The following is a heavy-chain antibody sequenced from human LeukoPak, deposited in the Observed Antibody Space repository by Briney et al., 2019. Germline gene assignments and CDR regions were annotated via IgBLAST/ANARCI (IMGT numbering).Heavy chain of an antibody. CDR1: GGSFFGYH. Sequence: SETLSLTCAVSGGSFFGYHWNWVRQAPGKGLEWIGEINHRGITNYNPSLKSRVTISVDKSKNQFSLRLRSVTAADTAIYYCARDPTTVITTPYYFDDWGQGTLVTVSS. V-gene: IGHV4-34*01. CDR2: INHRGIT. J-gene: IGHJ4*02. CDR3: ARDPTTVITTPYYFDD. D-gene: IGHD4-23*01.